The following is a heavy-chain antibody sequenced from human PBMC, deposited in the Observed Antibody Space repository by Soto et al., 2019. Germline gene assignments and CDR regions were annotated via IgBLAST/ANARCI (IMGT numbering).Heavy chain of an antibody. CDR2: IYYSGST. V-gene: IGHV4-39*01. J-gene: IGHJ4*02. CDR1: GGSISSSSYY. D-gene: IGHD6-13*01. Sequence: PSETLSLTCTVSGGSISSSSYYWGWIRQPPGKGLEWIGSIYYSGSTYYNPSLKSRVTISVDTSKNQFSLKLSSVTAADTAVYYCARGPGAGTDFDYWGQGTLVTVSS. CDR3: ARGPGAGTDFDY.